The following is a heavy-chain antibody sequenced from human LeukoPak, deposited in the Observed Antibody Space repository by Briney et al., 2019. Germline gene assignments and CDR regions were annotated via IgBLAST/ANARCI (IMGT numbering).Heavy chain of an antibody. J-gene: IGHJ6*03. CDR1: GFTFSSYA. CDR3: AKDMYNYYYYYMDV. Sequence: GGSLRLSCAASGFTFSSYAMSWVRQAPGKGLEWVSAISGSGGSTYYADSVKGRFTISRDNSKNTLYLQMSSLRAEDTAVYYCAKDMYNYYYYYMDVWGKGTTVTVSS. V-gene: IGHV3-23*01. CDR2: ISGSGGST. D-gene: IGHD1-1*01.